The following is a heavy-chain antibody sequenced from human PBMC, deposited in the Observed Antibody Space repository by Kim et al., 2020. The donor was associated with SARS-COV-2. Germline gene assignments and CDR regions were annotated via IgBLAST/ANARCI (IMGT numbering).Heavy chain of an antibody. J-gene: IGHJ4*02. CDR2: IYYSGST. CDR1: GGSISSYY. V-gene: IGHV4-59*01. CDR3: ARAGSGIAAADD. D-gene: IGHD6-13*01. Sequence: SETLSLTCTVSGGSISSYYWSWIRQPPGKGLEWIGYIYYSGSTNYNPSLKSRVTISVDTSKNQFSLKLSSVTAADTAVYYCARAGSGIAAADDWGQGTLVTVSS.